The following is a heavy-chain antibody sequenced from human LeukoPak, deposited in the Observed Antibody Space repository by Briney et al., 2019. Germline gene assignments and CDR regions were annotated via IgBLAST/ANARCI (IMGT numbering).Heavy chain of an antibody. J-gene: IGHJ6*02. Sequence: GASVKVSCKASGDTFSDYAISWVRQAPGQGLEWMGRIIPILSLANYAQKFQGRVTITADKSTSTAFLELSSLTSDDTAVYYCARPTGTQDYYGMDVWGQGTTVSVSS. CDR1: GDTFSDYA. CDR3: ARPTGTQDYYGMDV. D-gene: IGHD4-17*01. CDR2: IIPILSLA. V-gene: IGHV1-69*04.